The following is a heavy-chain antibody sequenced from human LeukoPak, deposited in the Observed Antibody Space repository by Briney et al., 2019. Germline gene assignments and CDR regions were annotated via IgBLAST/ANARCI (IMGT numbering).Heavy chain of an antibody. CDR2: ITSSGTT. CDR3: ARVIGGVGANFDY. Sequence: SQTLSLTCTISGGSISSGSYYWSWIRQPAGKGLEWIGRITSSGTTTYNPSLNSRVTISVDRSKNQFSLKLSSVTAADTAVYYCARVIGGVGANFDYWGQGTLVTVSS. CDR1: GGSISSGSYY. V-gene: IGHV4-61*02. D-gene: IGHD1-26*01. J-gene: IGHJ4*02.